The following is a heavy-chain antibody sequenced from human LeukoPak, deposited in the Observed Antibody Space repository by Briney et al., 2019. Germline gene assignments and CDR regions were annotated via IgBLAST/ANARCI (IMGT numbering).Heavy chain of an antibody. CDR3: ARDLEHYYDSSGYYSGPYGMDV. CDR1: GGSMSPYY. D-gene: IGHD3-22*01. Sequence: SETLSLTCSVSGGSMSPYYWNWIRQPPGKGLEWIGYQYYSGSTNYNPSLKSRVTISVDASKNQFSLKLSSVTAADTAVYYCARDLEHYYDSSGYYSGPYGMDVWGQGTTVTVSS. V-gene: IGHV4-59*01. J-gene: IGHJ6*02. CDR2: QYYSGST.